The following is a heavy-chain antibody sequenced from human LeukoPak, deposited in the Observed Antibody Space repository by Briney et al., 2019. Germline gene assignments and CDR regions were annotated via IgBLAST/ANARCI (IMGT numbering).Heavy chain of an antibody. V-gene: IGHV3-48*01. Sequence: GGSLRLSCAASGFTFSSYWMHWVRQAPGKGLEWVSYISSSAGTRYYADSVKGRLTISRDNSENTLHLQMNSLRPEDTAVYFCAREVAVSGTENGAFNVWGPGTTVTVSS. CDR2: ISSSAGTR. CDR1: GFTFSSYW. J-gene: IGHJ6*02. D-gene: IGHD6-19*01. CDR3: AREVAVSGTENGAFNV.